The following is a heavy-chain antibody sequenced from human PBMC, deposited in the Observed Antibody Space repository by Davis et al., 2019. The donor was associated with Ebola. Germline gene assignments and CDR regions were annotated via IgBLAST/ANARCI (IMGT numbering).Heavy chain of an antibody. D-gene: IGHD1-26*01. CDR3: AKQRGVGAIDYDY. Sequence: GESLKISCAASGFTFSSYAMNWVRQAPGKGLEWVSVLSGSGDSTYYADSVKGRFTISRDNSKNTLYLQMNSLRVEDTAVYYCAKQRGVGAIDYDYWGRGTVVTVSS. CDR1: GFTFSSYA. CDR2: LSGSGDST. J-gene: IGHJ4*02. V-gene: IGHV3-23*01.